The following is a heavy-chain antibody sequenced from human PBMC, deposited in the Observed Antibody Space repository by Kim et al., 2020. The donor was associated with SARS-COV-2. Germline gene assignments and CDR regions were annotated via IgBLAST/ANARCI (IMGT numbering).Heavy chain of an antibody. Sequence: ASVKVSCKASGYSFTAYYIHWVRQAPGQGLEWVGWINPNSGGTSYPRGLQGRVTMTRDTSISAAYMELSSLGGDDTAVYYCARSDSGGPTPPGDNWGQGTLVTVSS. J-gene: IGHJ4*02. CDR1: GYSFTAYY. D-gene: IGHD2-15*01. CDR3: ARSDSGGPTPPGDN. CDR2: INPNSGGT. V-gene: IGHV1-2*02.